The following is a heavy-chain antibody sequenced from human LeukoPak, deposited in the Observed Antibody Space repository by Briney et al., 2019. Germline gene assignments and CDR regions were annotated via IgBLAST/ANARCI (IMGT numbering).Heavy chain of an antibody. Sequence: PGGSLRLSCAASGFTFSKYDMNWVRQVPGKGLEWVAYVSASGSTIYFADSVKRRFTISRDNAKNSLYLQMNSLRAEDTALYYCARDRGGIGYYMDVWGNGTTVTVSS. J-gene: IGHJ6*03. CDR3: ARDRGGIGYYMDV. CDR2: VSASGSTI. D-gene: IGHD3-16*02. CDR1: GFTFSKYD. V-gene: IGHV3-48*03.